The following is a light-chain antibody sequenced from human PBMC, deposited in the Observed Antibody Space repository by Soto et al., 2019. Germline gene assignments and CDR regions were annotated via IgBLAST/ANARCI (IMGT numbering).Light chain of an antibody. V-gene: IGLV3-21*04. J-gene: IGLJ3*02. CDR3: QVWDGSSDPWV. CDR2: YDS. Sequence: SYELTQPPSVSVAPGKTARITCGGNNIGSKSVHWYQQKQGQAPVLVIYYDSDRPSGIPERFSGSNSGNTATLTISRVEAGDEADYYCQVWDGSSDPWVFGGGTKLTVL. CDR1: NIGSKS.